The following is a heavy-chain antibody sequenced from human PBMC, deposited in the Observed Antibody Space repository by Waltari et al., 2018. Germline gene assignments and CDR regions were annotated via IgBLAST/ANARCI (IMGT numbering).Heavy chain of an antibody. J-gene: IGHJ2*01. V-gene: IGHV4-39*01. CDR1: VGSIRSSTFY. Sequence: QLLLQESGPGLVKPSETLSLTCAVSVGSIRSSTFYWGWVRQPPGKGLEWIGSISYSGSTYYNPSLKSRVTISVDTSKNQFSLNLSSVTAADTSVYYCARVGPGVYWYFDLWGRGTLVRVSS. CDR3: ARVGPGVYWYFDL. D-gene: IGHD1-26*01. CDR2: ISYSGST.